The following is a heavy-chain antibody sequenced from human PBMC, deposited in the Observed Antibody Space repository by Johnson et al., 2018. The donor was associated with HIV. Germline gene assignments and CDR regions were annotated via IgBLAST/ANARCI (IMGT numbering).Heavy chain of an antibody. CDR3: ARACRDGYTCDAFDI. Sequence: VQLLESGGGLVQPGGSLRLSCAASGFTFRNYWMHWVRQAPGKGLEWVSVLFSGGSIYFADSVKGRFTISRDNSKNTLYLQMNSLRAEDTAVYYCARACRDGYTCDAFDIWGQGTMVTVSS. V-gene: IGHV3-66*01. CDR2: LFSGGSI. CDR1: GFTFRNYW. D-gene: IGHD5-24*01. J-gene: IGHJ3*02.